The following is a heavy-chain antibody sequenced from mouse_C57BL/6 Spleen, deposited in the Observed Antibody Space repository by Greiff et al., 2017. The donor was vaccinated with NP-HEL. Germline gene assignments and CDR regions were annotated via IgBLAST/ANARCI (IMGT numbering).Heavy chain of an antibody. J-gene: IGHJ4*01. Sequence: QVQLQQSGAELVKPGASVKISCKASGYAFSSYWMNWVKQRPGKGLEWIGQIYPGDGDTNYNGKFKGKATLTADKSSSTAYMQLSSLTSEDSAVYFCARGGIYYSYYYAMDYWGQGTSVTVSS. CDR1: GYAFSSYW. CDR3: ARGGIYYSYYYAMDY. CDR2: IYPGDGDT. V-gene: IGHV1-80*01. D-gene: IGHD2-12*01.